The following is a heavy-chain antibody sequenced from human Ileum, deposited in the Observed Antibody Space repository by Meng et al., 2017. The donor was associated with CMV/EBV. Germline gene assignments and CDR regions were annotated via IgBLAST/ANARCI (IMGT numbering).Heavy chain of an antibody. Sequence: QVPLQESGPGLVKPSQTLSLSCTVSGDSITKGPYSWSWVRQPAGKGLEWIGRIYTSGRTVYNPSLNNRVTISADTSKNQFSLKLNSVTAADTAVYYCATLPPGYWGQGTLVTVSS. CDR1: GDSITKGPYS. V-gene: IGHV4-61*02. J-gene: IGHJ4*02. D-gene: IGHD2-21*02. CDR2: IYTSGRT. CDR3: ATLPPGY.